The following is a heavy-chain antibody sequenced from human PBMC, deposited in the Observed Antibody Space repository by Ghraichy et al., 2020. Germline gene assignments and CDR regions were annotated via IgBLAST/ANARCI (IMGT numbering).Heavy chain of an antibody. D-gene: IGHD3-10*01. CDR3: ANDPGSYYNRGYGMDV. CDR1: GFTFSSYG. J-gene: IGHJ6*02. CDR2: IRYDGSNK. Sequence: GGSLRLSCAASGFTFSSYGMHWVRQAPGKGLEWVAFIRYDGSNKYYADSVKGRFTISRENSKNPLYLQMNSLRAEDTAVYYCANDPGSYYNRGYGMDVWGQGTTVTVSS. V-gene: IGHV3-30*02.